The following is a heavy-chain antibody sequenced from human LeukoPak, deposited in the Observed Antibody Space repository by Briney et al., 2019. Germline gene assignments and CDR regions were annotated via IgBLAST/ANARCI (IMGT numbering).Heavy chain of an antibody. Sequence: SETLSLTCTVSGGSISRPNWWSWVRQTPGKGLEWIGEIYHSGGTSYNPSLKSRVTISVDKSKNQFSLKLNSVTAADTAVYYCASYGAIITTYTFDLWGQGTMVTVSS. CDR1: GGSISRPNW. CDR3: ASYGAIITTYTFDL. J-gene: IGHJ3*01. D-gene: IGHD3-22*01. V-gene: IGHV4-4*02. CDR2: IYHSGGT.